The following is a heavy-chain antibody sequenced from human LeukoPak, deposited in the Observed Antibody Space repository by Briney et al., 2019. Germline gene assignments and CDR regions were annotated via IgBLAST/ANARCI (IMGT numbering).Heavy chain of an antibody. CDR2: INPGSAVT. V-gene: IGHV1-2*06. CDR3: ARDLSSTDHWEFDH. D-gene: IGHD1-26*01. J-gene: IGHJ4*02. Sequence: ASVKVSCKASGYTFTDYFIHWVRQAPGQGLEWMGRINPGSAVTYLAQSFQDRVTVTSDMSIGTAYMELSGLTSDDTAVYYCARDLSSTDHWEFDHWGQGTLVTVSS. CDR1: GYTFTDYF.